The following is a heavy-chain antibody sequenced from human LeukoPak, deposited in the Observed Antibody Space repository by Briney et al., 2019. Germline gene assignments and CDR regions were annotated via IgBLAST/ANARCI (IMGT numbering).Heavy chain of an antibody. CDR2: IFPNGRT. D-gene: IGHD2-2*01. V-gene: IGHV4-4*07. J-gene: IGHJ3*02. CDR3: ARGDTSFYDAFDI. CDR1: GGSLSGSY. Sequence: PSETLSLTCTVSGGSLSGSYWSWVRRPAGKGLEWIGRIFPNGRTNIRPFLKSRVTMSVDRSINQFSLRLTSVTAADTAVYYCARGDTSFYDAFDIWGQGTKVTVAS.